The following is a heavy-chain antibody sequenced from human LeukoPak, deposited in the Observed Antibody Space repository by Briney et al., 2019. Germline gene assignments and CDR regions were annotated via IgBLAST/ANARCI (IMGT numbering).Heavy chain of an antibody. CDR1: GFTVSDNY. D-gene: IGHD2-21*02. J-gene: IGHJ4*02. Sequence: GGSLRLSCAASGFTVSDNYMGWVRQAPGKGLEWVSVIYSGGSTSYADSVKGRFTISRDNSKNTLYPQMNSLRAEDTAVYYCARRGDCCNAPFDHWGQGALVTVSS. CDR2: IYSGGST. CDR3: ARRGDCCNAPFDH. V-gene: IGHV3-53*01.